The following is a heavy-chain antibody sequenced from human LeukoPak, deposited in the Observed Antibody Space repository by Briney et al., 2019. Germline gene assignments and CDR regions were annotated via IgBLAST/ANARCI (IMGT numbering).Heavy chain of an antibody. J-gene: IGHJ4*02. CDR1: GGSISSSSYY. V-gene: IGHV4-39*07. CDR2: INHSGST. Sequence: SETLSLTCTVSGGSISSSSYYWSWIRQPPGKGLEWIGEINHSGSTNYNPSLKSRVTISVDTSKNQFSLKLSSVTAADTAVYYCARGRPGSYAHRPFDYWGQGTLVTVSS. D-gene: IGHD1-26*01. CDR3: ARGRPGSYAHRPFDY.